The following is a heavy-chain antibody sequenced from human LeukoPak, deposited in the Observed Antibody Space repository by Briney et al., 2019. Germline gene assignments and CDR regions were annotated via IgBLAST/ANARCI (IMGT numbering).Heavy chain of an antibody. J-gene: IGHJ4*02. Sequence: GGSLRLSCAASGFTFSKACMSWVRQAPGKGLEWVGHIKSKTDGGTTDFAAPVKGRFSISRDDSKNTLFLQMNSLKAEDTAVYYCTTGTWIQLWVPDYWGQGTLVTVSS. CDR2: IKSKTDGGTT. V-gene: IGHV3-15*01. D-gene: IGHD5-18*01. CDR1: GFTFSKAC. CDR3: TTGTWIQLWVPDY.